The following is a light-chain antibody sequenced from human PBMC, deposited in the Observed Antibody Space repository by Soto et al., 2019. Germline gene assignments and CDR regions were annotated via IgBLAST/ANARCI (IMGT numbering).Light chain of an antibody. V-gene: IGKV3-20*01. CDR2: DVS. Sequence: EIVLTQSPGTLSLSPGERATLSCRSSQSVSSNYLAWYQQKPDQAPRLVIYDVSGRATGIPDRFSGSGSGTDFTLTISRLVPEDFAVYYCQQYGSSPTFGQGTKVEIK. CDR3: QQYGSSPT. CDR1: QSVSSNY. J-gene: IGKJ1*01.